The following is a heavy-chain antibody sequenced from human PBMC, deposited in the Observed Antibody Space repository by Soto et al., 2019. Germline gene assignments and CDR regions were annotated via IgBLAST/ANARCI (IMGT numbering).Heavy chain of an antibody. V-gene: IGHV3-53*04. CDR3: ARVQEGYDSSGYYYSYFDY. CDR1: GFTVSSNY. Sequence: PGGSLRLSCAASGFTVSSNYMSWVRQAPGKGLEWVSVIYSGGSTYYADSVKGRFTISRHNSKNTLYLQMNSLRAEDTAVYYCARVQEGYDSSGYYYSYFDYWGQGTLVTVSS. J-gene: IGHJ4*02. CDR2: IYSGGST. D-gene: IGHD3-22*01.